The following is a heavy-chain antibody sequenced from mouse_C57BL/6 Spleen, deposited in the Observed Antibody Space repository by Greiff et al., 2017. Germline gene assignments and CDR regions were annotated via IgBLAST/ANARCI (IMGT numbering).Heavy chain of an antibody. Sequence: VQLQQPGAELVRPGSSVKLSCKASGYTFTSYWMHWVKQRPIQGLEWIGNIDPSDSETHYNQKFKDKATLTVDKSSSTAYMQLSSLTSEDSAVYYCAREDYYGSSYRYFDVWGTGTTVTVSS. V-gene: IGHV1-52*01. CDR3: AREDYYGSSYRYFDV. J-gene: IGHJ1*03. CDR2: IDPSDSET. D-gene: IGHD1-1*01. CDR1: GYTFTSYW.